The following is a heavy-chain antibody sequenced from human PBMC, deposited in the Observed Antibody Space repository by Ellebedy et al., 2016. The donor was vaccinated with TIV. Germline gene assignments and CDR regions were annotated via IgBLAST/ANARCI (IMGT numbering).Heavy chain of an antibody. CDR2: LYPDAKT. CDR1: GIIVSDYF. Sequence: GGSLRLSCEASGIIVSDYFMNWVRQAPGKGLEWVSVLYPDAKTNYTDSVNGRFIVSRDSSKNTLYLQMNSLTAEDTAVYYCARRASYGDYAVQVNPWFDPWGQGTLVTVSS. J-gene: IGHJ5*02. CDR3: ARRASYGDYAVQVNPWFDP. V-gene: IGHV3-66*01. D-gene: IGHD4-17*01.